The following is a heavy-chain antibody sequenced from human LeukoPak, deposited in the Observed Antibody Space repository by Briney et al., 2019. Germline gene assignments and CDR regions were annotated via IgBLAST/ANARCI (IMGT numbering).Heavy chain of an antibody. D-gene: IGHD3-10*01. Sequence: GGSLRLSCATSGFSFSGYAMSWVRQAPGKGLEWVSSISGSGGTTYYADSIKGRFTISRDSSKNMLYLQMNGLRAEDTAVYYCAKSPYFYNSGRYVDVWGKGTTVTVSS. CDR2: ISGSGGTT. V-gene: IGHV3-23*01. CDR1: GFSFSGYA. J-gene: IGHJ6*03. CDR3: AKSPYFYNSGRYVDV.